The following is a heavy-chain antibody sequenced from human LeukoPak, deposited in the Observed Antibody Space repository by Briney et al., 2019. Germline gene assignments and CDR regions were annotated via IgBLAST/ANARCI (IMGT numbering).Heavy chain of an antibody. Sequence: GESLKISCKGSGYTFTNYWIAWVRQMPGKGLEWMGMIYPGDSDSRYSPSFQGQVTFSADKSISTAYLQWSSLKASDSAMYYCVRESGYRRGWYPYWGQGTLVTVSS. D-gene: IGHD6-19*01. CDR1: GYTFTNYW. J-gene: IGHJ4*02. CDR3: VRESGYRRGWYPY. CDR2: IYPGDSDS. V-gene: IGHV5-51*01.